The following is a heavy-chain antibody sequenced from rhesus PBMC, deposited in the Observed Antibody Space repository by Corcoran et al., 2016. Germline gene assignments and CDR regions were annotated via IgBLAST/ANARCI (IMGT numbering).Heavy chain of an antibody. D-gene: IGHD2-21*01. J-gene: IGHJ5-1*01. V-gene: IGHV1-198*02. CDR2: IIPLVGKT. CDR3: WECLPHNRFEV. CDR1: GFTFGRYA. Sequence: QVQLVQSGAEVKKPGASVKVSCTASGFTFGRYAISWVRQAHGQGLERMGVIIPLVGKTNYAEDVQSRGTITADTSTSTAYRELSSLRSEDTAVYPYWECLPHNRFEVWGAGVLVTVSS.